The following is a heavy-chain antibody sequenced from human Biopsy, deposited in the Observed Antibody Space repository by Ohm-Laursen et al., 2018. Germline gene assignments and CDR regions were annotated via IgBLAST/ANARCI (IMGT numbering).Heavy chain of an antibody. CDR1: GGSFTGHY. Sequence: TLSLTCTVSGGSFTGHYWSWIRQPPGKGLEWIGYISYTGYTSYKSSLKSRVTISLDTSRKHFSLRLTSLAAADTAVYYCARGSNDFGGLYFPRWGQGTLLTVSS. CDR2: ISYTGYT. V-gene: IGHV4-59*11. J-gene: IGHJ4*02. CDR3: ARGSNDFGGLYFPR. D-gene: IGHD4-23*01.